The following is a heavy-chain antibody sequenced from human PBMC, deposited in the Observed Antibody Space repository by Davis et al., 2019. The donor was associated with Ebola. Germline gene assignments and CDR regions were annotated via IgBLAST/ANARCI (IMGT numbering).Heavy chain of an antibody. J-gene: IGHJ3*01. D-gene: IGHD2/OR15-2a*01. CDR1: GFTFSSYA. Sequence: GGSLRLSCAASGFTFSSYAMSWVRQAPGKGLEWVSGISDSAVSTYYADSVKGRFTISRDSSKNTLYLQMNSLRVEDTALYFCARINANAFDVWGQGTMVTVSS. CDR3: ARINANAFDV. CDR2: ISDSAVST. V-gene: IGHV3-23*01.